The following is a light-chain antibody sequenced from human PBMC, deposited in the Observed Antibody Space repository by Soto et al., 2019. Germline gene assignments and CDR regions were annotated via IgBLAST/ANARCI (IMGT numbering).Light chain of an antibody. CDR2: AND. CDR3: QSYDNSLLAYV. J-gene: IGLJ2*01. V-gene: IGLV1-40*01. Sequence: QSVLTQPPSVSGAPGQRLTISCAGTSSNIGAGFDVHWYQQLPGTAPKLLIYANDERPSGVPDRFSGSTSGTSASLAITGLQAEDAADYYCQSYDNSLLAYVFGGGTKLTVL. CDR1: SSNIGAGFD.